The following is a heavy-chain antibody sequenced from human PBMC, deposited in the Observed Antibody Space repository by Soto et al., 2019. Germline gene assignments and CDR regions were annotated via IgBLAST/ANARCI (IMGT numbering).Heavy chain of an antibody. J-gene: IGHJ6*03. Sequence: ASVKVSCKASGYTFTGYYMHWVRQAPGQGLEWMGWINPNSGGTNYAQKFQGWVTMTRDTSISTAYMELSGLRSDDTAVYYCARGSAQLVGYYYYMDVWGKGTTVTVSS. CDR3: ARGSAQLVGYYYYMDV. CDR1: GYTFTGYY. V-gene: IGHV1-2*04. CDR2: INPNSGGT. D-gene: IGHD6-13*01.